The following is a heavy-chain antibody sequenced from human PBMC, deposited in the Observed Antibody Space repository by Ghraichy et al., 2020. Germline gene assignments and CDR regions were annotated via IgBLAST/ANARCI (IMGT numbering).Heavy chain of an antibody. J-gene: IGHJ6*02. V-gene: IGHV3-74*01. CDR1: GFTFSSYW. CDR2: INSDGSST. Sequence: GGSLRLSCAASGFTFSSYWMHWVRQAPGKGLVWVSRINSDGSSTSYADSVKGRFTISRDNAKNTLYLQMNSLRAEDTAVDYCASVGSWISPSYYGMDVWGQGTTVTVSS. D-gene: IGHD2-2*03. CDR3: ASVGSWISPSYYGMDV.